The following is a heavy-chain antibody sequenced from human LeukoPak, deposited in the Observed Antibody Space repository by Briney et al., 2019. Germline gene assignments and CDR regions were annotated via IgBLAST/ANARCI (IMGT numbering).Heavy chain of an antibody. V-gene: IGHV3-23*01. J-gene: IGHJ4*02. Sequence: GGSLRLSCAASGVSFSSSAMSWVRQAPGKGLEWVSVIGTGGATTYYADSVKGRLTISRDNSKNTLYLQMNSLRAEDTAVYYCANRRTAAGEKYFDYWGQGTLVTVSS. CDR1: GVSFSSSA. CDR3: ANRRTAAGEKYFDY. D-gene: IGHD6-13*01. CDR2: IGTGGATT.